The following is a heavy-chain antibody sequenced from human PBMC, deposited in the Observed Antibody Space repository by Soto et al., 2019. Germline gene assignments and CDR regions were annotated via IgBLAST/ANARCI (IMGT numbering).Heavy chain of an antibody. Sequence: VKVSCKASGYTFTIYGISWVLHAPGQGLEWMGWISAFKGNTNYAQKLQGRVTMTTDTSTRTAYMELRSLRSDDTAVYYCAKHHLPAGYSYVCHFDYWGQGTLVTVSS. CDR1: GYTFTIYG. D-gene: IGHD5-18*01. CDR2: ISAFKGNT. J-gene: IGHJ4*02. V-gene: IGHV1-18*01. CDR3: AKHHLPAGYSYVCHFDY.